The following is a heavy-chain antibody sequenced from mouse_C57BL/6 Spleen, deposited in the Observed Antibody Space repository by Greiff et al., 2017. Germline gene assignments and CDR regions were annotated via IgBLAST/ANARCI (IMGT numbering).Heavy chain of an antibody. CDR3: ARPPDSSGYLDY. Sequence: EVKLLESGGDLVKPGGSLKLSCAAFGFTFSSYGMSWVRQTPDKRLEWVATISSGGSYTYYPDSVKGRFTISRDNAKNTLYLQMSSLKSEDTAMYYCARPPDSSGYLDYWGQGTTLTVSS. D-gene: IGHD3-2*02. J-gene: IGHJ2*01. CDR1: GFTFSSYG. CDR2: ISSGGSYT. V-gene: IGHV5-6*01.